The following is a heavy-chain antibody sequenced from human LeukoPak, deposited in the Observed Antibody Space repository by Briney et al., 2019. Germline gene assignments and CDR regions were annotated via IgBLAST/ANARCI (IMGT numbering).Heavy chain of an antibody. Sequence: GGSLGLSCVASGFIFSDFGMNWVRQVPGKGLEWVAFISRRGTSTFYADSVKGRFTISRDTAKKSLDLQMTSLRADDTAAYYCVRGTDCSATTCYPLSAFDYWGQGTLVTVSS. J-gene: IGHJ4*02. V-gene: IGHV3-21*04. CDR2: ISRRGTST. CDR3: VRGTDCSATTCYPLSAFDY. CDR1: GFIFSDFG. D-gene: IGHD2-8*02.